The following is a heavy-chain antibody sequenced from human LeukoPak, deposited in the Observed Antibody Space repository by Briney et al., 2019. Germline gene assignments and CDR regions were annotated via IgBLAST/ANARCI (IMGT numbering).Heavy chain of an antibody. CDR3: ARFPILNV. Sequence: GGSLRLSCATSGFTFSTYGIHWVRQAPGKGLEWVSYISSGGRPISYADSVKGRFTISRDNAKNSLYLQMNSLRAEDTAVYYCARFPILNVWGQGTTVTVSS. D-gene: IGHD2-21*01. CDR2: ISSGGRPI. CDR1: GFTFSTYG. J-gene: IGHJ6*02. V-gene: IGHV3-48*04.